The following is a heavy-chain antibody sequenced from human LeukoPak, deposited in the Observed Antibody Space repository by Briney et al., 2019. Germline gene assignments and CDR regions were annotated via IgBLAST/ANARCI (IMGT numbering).Heavy chain of an antibody. CDR2: INPNNGGT. CDR3: ATYYSDTSAWD. J-gene: IGHJ4*02. Sequence: MGWINPNNGGTNYAPKFQGRVTMTRDTSISTAYMELSSLRSDDTAVYFCATYYSDTSAWDWGQGTLVTVSS. V-gene: IGHV1-2*02. D-gene: IGHD3-22*01.